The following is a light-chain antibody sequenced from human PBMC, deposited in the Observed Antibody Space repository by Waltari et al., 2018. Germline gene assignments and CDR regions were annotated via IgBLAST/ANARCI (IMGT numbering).Light chain of an antibody. CDR3: VLSMGSGIWV. J-gene: IGLJ3*02. CDR2: DTN. CDR1: SGSVSTTYY. Sequence: QTVVTQEPSLLVSPGGTVTLTCGLSSGSVSTTYYPSWYQQAPGQAPRTLIFDTNTRSSGVPDRFSGSILDNKAALTSTGAQADDESDYYCVLSMGSGIWVFGGGTKLTVL. V-gene: IGLV8-61*01.